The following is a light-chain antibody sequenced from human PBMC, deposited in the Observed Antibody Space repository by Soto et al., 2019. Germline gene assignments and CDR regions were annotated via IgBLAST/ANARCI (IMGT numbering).Light chain of an antibody. Sequence: EIVLTQSPGTLSLSPGERATLSCRASQSVSSSYLAWYQQKPGQAPRLRMYCAYGRATGIPDRFSGSGSGTEFTLTISSLQSEDFAVYYCQQYNNWPQITFGQGTRLEIK. CDR2: CAY. CDR3: QQYNNWPQIT. V-gene: IGKV3-20*01. CDR1: QSVSSSY. J-gene: IGKJ5*01.